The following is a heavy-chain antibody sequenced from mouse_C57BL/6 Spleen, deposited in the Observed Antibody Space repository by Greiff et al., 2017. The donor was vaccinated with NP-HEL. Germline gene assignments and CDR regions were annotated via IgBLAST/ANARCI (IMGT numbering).Heavy chain of an antibody. D-gene: IGHD2-1*01. CDR3: TTSYGNYNYAMDY. V-gene: IGHV14-1*01. CDR1: GFNIKDYY. J-gene: IGHJ4*01. CDR2: IDPEDGDT. Sequence: EVQLQQSGAELVRPGASVKLSCTASGFNIKDYYMHWVKQRPEQGLEWIGRIDPEDGDTEYAPKFQGKATMTADTSSNTAYLQLSSLTSEDTAGYYCTTSYGNYNYAMDYWGQGTSVTVSS.